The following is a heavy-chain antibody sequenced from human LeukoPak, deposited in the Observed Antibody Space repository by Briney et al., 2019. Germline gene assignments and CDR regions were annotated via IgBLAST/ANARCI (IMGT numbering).Heavy chain of an antibody. Sequence: GGSLRLSCAASGFSFSDYYMTWIRQAPGQGLEWVSYISSSGSTIYYADSVKGRFTISRDNAKNSLYLQMNSLRAEDTAVYYCASGYGGSISCYASVYWGQGTLVTVSS. V-gene: IGHV3-11*04. D-gene: IGHD2-2*03. CDR3: ASGYGGSISCYASVY. CDR1: GFSFSDYY. CDR2: ISSSGSTI. J-gene: IGHJ4*02.